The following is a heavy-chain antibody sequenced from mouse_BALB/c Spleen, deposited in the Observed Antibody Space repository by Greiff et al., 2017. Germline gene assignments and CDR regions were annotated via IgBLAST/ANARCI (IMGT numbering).Heavy chain of an antibody. D-gene: IGHD4-1*01. Sequence: EVQWVESGGGLVKPGGSLKLSCAASGFTFSDYYMYWVRQTPEKRLEWVATISDGGSYTYYPDSVKGRFTISRDNAKNNLYLQMSSLKSEDTAMYYCARDGTRRAMDYWGQGTSVTVSS. CDR3: ARDGTRRAMDY. J-gene: IGHJ4*01. V-gene: IGHV5-4*02. CDR1: GFTFSDYY. CDR2: ISDGGSYT.